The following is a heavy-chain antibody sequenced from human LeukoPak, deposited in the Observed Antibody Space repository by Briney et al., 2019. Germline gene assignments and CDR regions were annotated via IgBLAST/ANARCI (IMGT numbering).Heavy chain of an antibody. Sequence: SETLSLTCTVSGGSIKSYYWSWIRQPPGKGLECIGHIYYTGSTYYKPSLESRVTISVDMAKNQISLKLSFVTAADTAVYYCARYEEFSTGYSASSPRHYFDLWGQGTLVTVSS. V-gene: IGHV4-59*01. CDR3: ARYEEFSTGYSASSPRHYFDL. J-gene: IGHJ4*02. D-gene: IGHD3/OR15-3a*01. CDR2: IYYTGST. CDR1: GGSIKSYY.